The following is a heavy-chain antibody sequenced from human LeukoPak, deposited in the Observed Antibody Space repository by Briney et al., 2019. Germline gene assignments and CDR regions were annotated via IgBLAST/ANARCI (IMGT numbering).Heavy chain of an antibody. CDR2: IKQDGSEK. CDR3: ARLGVRDGYNRDDF. D-gene: IGHD5-24*01. Sequence: PGGSLRLSCAASGFTFSSYWMSWVRQAPGKGLEWVANIKQDGSEKYYVDSVKGRFTIPRDNAKNSLYLQMNSLRAEDTAVYYCARLGVRDGYNRDDFWAQGTLVTVSS. CDR1: GFTFSSYW. V-gene: IGHV3-7*01. J-gene: IGHJ4*02.